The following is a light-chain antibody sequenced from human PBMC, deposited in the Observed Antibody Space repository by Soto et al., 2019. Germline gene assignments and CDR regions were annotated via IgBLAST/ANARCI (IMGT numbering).Light chain of an antibody. CDR2: EVS. CDR3: SSYTSSSTLE. Sequence: QSVSVSGSPGQSITISCTGTSSDVGGYNYVSWYQQRPGKAPKLMIYEVSHRPSGVSNRFSGSKSGNTASLTISGLQAEDEADYYCSSYTSSSTLEFGGGTKLTVL. CDR1: SSDVGGYNY. J-gene: IGLJ2*01. V-gene: IGLV2-14*01.